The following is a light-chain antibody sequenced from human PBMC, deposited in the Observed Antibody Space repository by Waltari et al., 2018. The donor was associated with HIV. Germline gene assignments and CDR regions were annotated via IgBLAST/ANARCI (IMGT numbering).Light chain of an antibody. CDR2: GAK. Sequence: NFMLAQPHSLSESPGKTVTISCTRSSGYIDLNYVQWFQQRPGSAPTTVIYGAKRRPSGVPDRLSGCIDDSSNSASLTISGLKTEDEADYYGQCFDNINQGGVFGGGTKVTVL. V-gene: IGLV6-57*04. J-gene: IGLJ3*02. CDR3: QCFDNINQGGV. CDR1: SGYIDLNY.